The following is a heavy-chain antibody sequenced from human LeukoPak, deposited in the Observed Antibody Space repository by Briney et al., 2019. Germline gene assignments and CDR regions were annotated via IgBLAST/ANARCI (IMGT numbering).Heavy chain of an antibody. CDR3: AKDFCSSTSCYTYY. Sequence: GGSLRLSCAASGFTFSSYAMSWVRQAPGKGLEWVSAISGSGGSTYYADSVKGRFTISRDNSKNTLYLQMNSLRAEDTAVYYCAKDFCSSTSCYTYYWGQGTLVTVSS. CDR1: GFTFSSYA. J-gene: IGHJ4*02. D-gene: IGHD2-2*02. V-gene: IGHV3-23*01. CDR2: ISGSGGST.